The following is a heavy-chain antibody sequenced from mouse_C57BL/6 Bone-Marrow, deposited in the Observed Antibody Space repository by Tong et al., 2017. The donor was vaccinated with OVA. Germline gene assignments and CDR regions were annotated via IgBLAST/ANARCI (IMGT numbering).Heavy chain of an antibody. CDR2: INPYNDGT. J-gene: IGHJ3*01. V-gene: IGHV1-14*01. D-gene: IGHD1-1*01. CDR1: GYTFTSYV. CDR3: ASGITTVVATGFAY. Sequence: EVQLQESGPELVKPGASVKMSCKASGYTFTSYVMHWVKQKPGQGLEWIGYINPYNDGTKYNEKFKGKATLTSDKSSSTAYMELSSLTSEDSAVYYCASGITTVVATGFAYWGQGTLVTVSA.